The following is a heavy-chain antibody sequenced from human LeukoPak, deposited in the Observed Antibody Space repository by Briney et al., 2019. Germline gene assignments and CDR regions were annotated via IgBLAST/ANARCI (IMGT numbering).Heavy chain of an antibody. D-gene: IGHD5-12*01. CDR2: ISGSGGST. J-gene: IGHJ4*02. V-gene: IGHV3-23*01. CDR3: AKDGVATITFDY. CDR1: GFTFSSYA. Sequence: GSLRLSCAAPGFTFSSYAMSWVRQAPGKGLEWVSTISGSGGSTYYADSVKGRFTISRDNSKNTLYLQMNSLRAEDTAVYYCAKDGVATITFDYWGQGTLVTVSS.